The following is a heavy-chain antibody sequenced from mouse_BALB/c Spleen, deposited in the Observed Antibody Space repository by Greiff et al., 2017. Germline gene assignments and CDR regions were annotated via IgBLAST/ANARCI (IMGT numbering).Heavy chain of an antibody. V-gene: IGHV5-6-5*01. D-gene: IGHD1-1*01. CDR3: ARGPHYGSSFYFDY. CDR2: ISSGGST. CDR1: GFTFSSYA. J-gene: IGHJ2*01. Sequence: EVKVVESGGGLVKPGGSLKLSCAASGFTFSSYAMSWVRQTPEKRLEWVASISSGGSTYYPDSVKGRFTISRDNARNILYLQMSSLRSEDTAMYYCARGPHYGSSFYFDYWGQGTTLTVAA.